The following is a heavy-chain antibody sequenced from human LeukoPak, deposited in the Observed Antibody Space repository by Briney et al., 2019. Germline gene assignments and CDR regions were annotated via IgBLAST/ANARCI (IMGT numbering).Heavy chain of an antibody. CDR2: IIPIFGIA. D-gene: IGHD3-10*01. Sequence: SVTVSCKASGGTFSSYAISWVRQAPAQGLEWIGRIIPIFGIANYAQKFQGRVTITAAKSTSTAYMELSSLRSEDTAVYYCAREYTMVRENYYYGMDVWGQGTTVTVSS. CDR3: AREYTMVRENYYYGMDV. V-gene: IGHV1-69*04. CDR1: GGTFSSYA. J-gene: IGHJ6*02.